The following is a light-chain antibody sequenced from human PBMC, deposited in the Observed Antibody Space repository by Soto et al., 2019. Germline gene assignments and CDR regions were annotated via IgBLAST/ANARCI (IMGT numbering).Light chain of an antibody. Sequence: SYQLTQPPSVSVAPGQTARITCGGNTIGSKSVHWYQQKPGQAPVLVVYDDSDRPSGIPEGCSGSNSGNTATLTISRVEAGDEADYYCQVWDSSSDHPVFGGGTKLTVL. V-gene: IGLV3-21*02. CDR2: DDS. CDR3: QVWDSSSDHPV. J-gene: IGLJ2*01. CDR1: TIGSKS.